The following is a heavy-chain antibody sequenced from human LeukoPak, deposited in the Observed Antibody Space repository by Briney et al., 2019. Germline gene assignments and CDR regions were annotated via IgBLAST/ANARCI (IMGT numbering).Heavy chain of an antibody. Sequence: PSETLSLTCTVSGGSISSYYWSWIRQPAGKGLECIGRVYSSGSTNYNPSLKSRVTMSVDTSKNQFSLKLTSVTAADTAVYYCARDRRHRSSGVGDIAYYFDYWGRGTLVTVSS. J-gene: IGHJ4*02. CDR3: ARDRRHRSSGVGDIAYYFDY. CDR1: GGSISSYY. D-gene: IGHD1-14*01. CDR2: VYSSGST. V-gene: IGHV4-4*07.